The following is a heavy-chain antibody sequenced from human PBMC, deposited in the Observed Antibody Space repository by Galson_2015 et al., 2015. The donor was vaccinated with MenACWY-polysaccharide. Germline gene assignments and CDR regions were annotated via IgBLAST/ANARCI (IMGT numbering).Heavy chain of an antibody. CDR3: ARVGNMIADAFDI. V-gene: IGHV4-59*01. D-gene: IGHD3-22*01. Sequence: SETLSLTCTVSGGSISSYYWSWIRQPPGKGLEWFGNIYYSGSTNYNPPLKSRAPISVDTPKNQFSLKLSSVTAADTAVYYCARVGNMIADAFDIWGQGTMVTVSS. CDR1: GGSISSYY. CDR2: IYYSGST. J-gene: IGHJ3*02.